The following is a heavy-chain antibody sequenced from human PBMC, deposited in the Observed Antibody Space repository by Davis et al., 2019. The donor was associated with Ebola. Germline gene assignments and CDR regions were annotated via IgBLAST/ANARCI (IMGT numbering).Heavy chain of an antibody. CDR3: ARDYYGSGSYANLYY. J-gene: IGHJ4*02. V-gene: IGHV1-46*01. D-gene: IGHD3-10*01. CDR1: RYTFTSYY. Sequence: ASVTVSRQASRYTFTSYYMHWLRQAPRQGLEWMGIINPSGGSTSYAQKFQGRVTMTRDTSTSTVYMELSSLGSEDTAVYYCARDYYGSGSYANLYYTGQGTLVTVSS. CDR2: INPSGGST.